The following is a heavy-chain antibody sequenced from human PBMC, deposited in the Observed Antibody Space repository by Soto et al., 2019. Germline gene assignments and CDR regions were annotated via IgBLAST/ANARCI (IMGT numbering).Heavy chain of an antibody. D-gene: IGHD3-10*01. Sequence: TSETLSLTCTVSGGSISSSSYYWGWIRQPPGKGLEWIGSIYYSGSTYYNPSLKSRVTISVDTSKNQFSLKLSSVTAADTAVYYGAGIGGTMVRGVISGGAFDIWDQGTMVTVSS. CDR1: GGSISSSSYY. CDR3: AGIGGTMVRGVISGGAFDI. CDR2: IYYSGST. J-gene: IGHJ3*02. V-gene: IGHV4-39*01.